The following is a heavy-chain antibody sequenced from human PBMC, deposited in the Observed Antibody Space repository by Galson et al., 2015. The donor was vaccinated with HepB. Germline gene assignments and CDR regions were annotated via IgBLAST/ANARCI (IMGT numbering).Heavy chain of an antibody. D-gene: IGHD2-21*01. CDR1: GDSITSEW. CDR2: MYHTGST. Sequence: SEPLSLTCAVSGDSITSEWYSWVRQPPGKGLEWLAEMYHTGSTNYNPSLKSRLTMSLDKPKNQVSQQLTSVTAADTAIYYCVQNGPYHLRSWGQGTLVTVSS. J-gene: IGHJ4*02. V-gene: IGHV4-4*02. CDR3: VQNGPYHLRS.